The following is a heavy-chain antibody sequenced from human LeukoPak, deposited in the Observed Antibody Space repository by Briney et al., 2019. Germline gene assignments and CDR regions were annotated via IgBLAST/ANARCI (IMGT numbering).Heavy chain of an antibody. CDR1: GGSISSSSYY. J-gene: IGHJ5*02. CDR3: ARLILSRWFDP. Sequence: SETLSLTCTVSGGSISSSSYYWGWIRQPPGKGLEWIGSIYYSGSTYYNPSLKSRVTISVDTSKNLFSLKLSSVTAADTAVYYSARLILSRWFDPWGQGTLVTVSS. V-gene: IGHV4-39*01. CDR2: IYYSGST.